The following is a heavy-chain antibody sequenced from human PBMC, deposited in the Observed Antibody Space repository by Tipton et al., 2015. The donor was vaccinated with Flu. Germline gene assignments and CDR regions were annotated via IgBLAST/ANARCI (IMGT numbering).Heavy chain of an antibody. CDR1: GFTFSNYW. J-gene: IGHJ4*02. CDR2: INQDGSSK. D-gene: IGHD6-13*01. V-gene: IGHV3-7*04. Sequence: SLRLSCAASGFTFSNYWMHWVRQAPGRGLEWVANINQDGSSKYYVDSVKGRFTISRDNARNSLYLQMNSLRAEDTAVYYCARAIAAAGSYWGQGTLVTVSS. CDR3: ARAIAAAGSY.